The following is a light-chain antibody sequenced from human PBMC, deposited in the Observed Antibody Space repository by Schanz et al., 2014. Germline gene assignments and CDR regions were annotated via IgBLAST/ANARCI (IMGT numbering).Light chain of an antibody. CDR1: SGSVSTNYY. CDR2: STS. Sequence: QAVVTQEPSLSVSPGGTVTLTCGLTSGSVSTNYYPSWYQQAPGQAPRTLIYSTSTRSSGVPDRFSGSISGDKAALTITGAQADDESDYYCVLFMGSGVWVFGGGTKVTVL. J-gene: IGLJ3*02. CDR3: VLFMGSGVWV. V-gene: IGLV8-61*01.